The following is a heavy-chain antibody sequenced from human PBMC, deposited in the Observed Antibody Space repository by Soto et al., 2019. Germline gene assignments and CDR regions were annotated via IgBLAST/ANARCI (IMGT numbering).Heavy chain of an antibody. CDR1: GGSISSYY. J-gene: IGHJ4*02. CDR2: IYYSGST. CDR3: ARDQNY. V-gene: IGHV4-59*01. Sequence: SETLSLTCTVSGGSISSYYWSWIRQPPGKGLEWIGYIYYSGSTNYNPSLKSRVTISVDTSKNQFSLKLSSVTAADTAVYYCARDQNYWGQGTLVTVSS.